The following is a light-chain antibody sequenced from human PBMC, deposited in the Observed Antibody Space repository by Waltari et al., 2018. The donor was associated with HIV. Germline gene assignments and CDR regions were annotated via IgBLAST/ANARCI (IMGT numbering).Light chain of an antibody. CDR1: NSDVGSYNL. V-gene: IGLV2-23*03. Sequence: QSALTQPASVSGSPGQSITISCTGTNSDVGSYNLVSWYQQHPGKAPKLRIYEGSKRPSGVSNRFSGSKSGNTASLTISGLQAEDKADYYCCSYAGSNTFVFGTGTKVTVL. J-gene: IGLJ1*01. CDR3: CSYAGSNTFV. CDR2: EGS.